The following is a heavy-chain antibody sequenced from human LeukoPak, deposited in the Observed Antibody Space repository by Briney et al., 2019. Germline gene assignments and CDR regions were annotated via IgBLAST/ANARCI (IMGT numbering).Heavy chain of an antibody. J-gene: IGHJ6*02. CDR1: GFTFSDYA. Sequence: GGSLRLSCAASGFTFSDYAMSWVRQAPGKGLEWVSTISGSGGGTYYADSVKGRFTISRDNAKNSLYLQMNSLRAEDTAVYYCARDLTGENYYGMDVWGQGTTVTVSS. CDR2: ISGSGGGT. V-gene: IGHV3-23*01. D-gene: IGHD7-27*01. CDR3: ARDLTGENYYGMDV.